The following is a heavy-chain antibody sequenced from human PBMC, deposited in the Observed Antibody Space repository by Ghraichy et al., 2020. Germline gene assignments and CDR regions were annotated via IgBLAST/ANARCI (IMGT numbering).Heavy chain of an antibody. Sequence: ASVKVSCKASGYTFTGYAMHWVRQAPGQRLEWMGWINAGNGNTKYSQKFQGRVTITRDTSASTAYMELSSLRSEDTAVYYCAKDDGYCSSTSCYMADDAFDIWGQGTMVTVSS. J-gene: IGHJ3*02. V-gene: IGHV1-3*01. CDR1: GYTFTGYA. CDR2: INAGNGNT. D-gene: IGHD2-2*03. CDR3: AKDDGYCSSTSCYMADDAFDI.